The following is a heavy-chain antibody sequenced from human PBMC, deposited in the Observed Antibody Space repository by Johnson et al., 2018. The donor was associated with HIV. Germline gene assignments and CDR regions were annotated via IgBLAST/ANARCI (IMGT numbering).Heavy chain of an antibody. V-gene: IGHV3-66*03. CDR2: IYSGGRT. D-gene: IGHD1-14*01. Sequence: EVQLVESGGGLIQPGGSLRLSCAASGFTVSSNYMSWVRQAPGKGLEWVSVIYSGGRTYYADSVTGRFTISSDNSKNTLYRHMNSLGAEDTAVYYCARLLCIYSYHDAFDIWGQGTMVTVSS. CDR1: GFTVSSNY. J-gene: IGHJ3*02. CDR3: ARLLCIYSYHDAFDI.